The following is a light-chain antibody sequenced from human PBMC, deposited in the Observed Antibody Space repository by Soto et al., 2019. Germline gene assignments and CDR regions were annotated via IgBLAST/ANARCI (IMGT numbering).Light chain of an antibody. V-gene: IGKV3-20*01. CDR1: QSVRSSY. CDR3: QQYGSSPT. CDR2: GAS. J-gene: IGKJ4*01. Sequence: IVMTQSPCTLSLSPGERATLSCRASQSVRSSYLAWYQQKPGQAPRLLIYGASSRATGIPDRFSGSGSGTDFTLTISRLEPEDFAVYYCQQYGSSPTFGGGTKVDIK.